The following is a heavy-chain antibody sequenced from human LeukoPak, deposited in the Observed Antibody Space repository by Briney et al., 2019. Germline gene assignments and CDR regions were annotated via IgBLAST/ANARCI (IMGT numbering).Heavy chain of an antibody. CDR2: INSDGSST. J-gene: IGHJ6*02. D-gene: IGHD3-9*01. CDR1: GFTFISYW. CDR3: ASTTGYSHYYYYYGMDV. V-gene: IGHV3-74*01. Sequence: PGGSLRLSCAASGFTFISYWMHWVRQAPGKGLVWVSRINSDGSSTSYADSVKGRFTLSRDNAKNTLYLQMNSLRAEDTAVYYCASTTGYSHYYYYYGMDVWGQGTTVTVSS.